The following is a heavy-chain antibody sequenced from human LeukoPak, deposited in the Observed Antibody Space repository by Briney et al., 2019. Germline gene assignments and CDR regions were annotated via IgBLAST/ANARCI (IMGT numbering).Heavy chain of an antibody. CDR2: ISGSGGST. D-gene: IGHD6-13*01. CDR3: AKLKSSTMTRIDY. CDR1: GFTFSSYA. Sequence: PGGSLRLSCAASGFTFSSYAMSWVRQAPGKGLEWVSAISGSGGSTYYADSVKGRFTISRDNSRNTLYLQMNSLRAEDTAVYYCAKLKSSTMTRIDYWGQGTLVTVSS. V-gene: IGHV3-23*01. J-gene: IGHJ4*02.